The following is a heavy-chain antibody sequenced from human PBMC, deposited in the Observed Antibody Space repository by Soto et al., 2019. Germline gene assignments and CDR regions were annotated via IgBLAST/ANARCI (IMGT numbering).Heavy chain of an antibody. V-gene: IGHV4-39*01. J-gene: IGHJ4*02. CDR3: ARIPKQWLGFDR. Sequence: PSETLSLTCTVSGGSIGSSSYYWGCIRQPPGKGLEWIGNIYYTGTTYYNPSLQSRVTISADTSTNQFSLTVGSVTAADTAVYYCARIPKQWLGFDRWGQGTLVTVS. CDR2: IYYTGTT. D-gene: IGHD6-19*01. CDR1: GGSIGSSSYY.